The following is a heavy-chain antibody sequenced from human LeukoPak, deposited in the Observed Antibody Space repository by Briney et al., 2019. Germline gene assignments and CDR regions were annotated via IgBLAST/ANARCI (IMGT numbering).Heavy chain of an antibody. CDR1: GYSISSGYY. D-gene: IGHD1-14*01. CDR2: IYHSGST. CDR3: ARSLWQNRGFDY. V-gene: IGHV4-38-2*01. J-gene: IGHJ4*02. Sequence: SETLSLTCAVSGYSISSGYYWGWIRQPPGKGLEWIGSIYHSGSTYYNPSLKSRVTISVDTSKNQFSLKLSSVTAADTAAYYCARSLWQNRGFDYWGQGTLVTVSS.